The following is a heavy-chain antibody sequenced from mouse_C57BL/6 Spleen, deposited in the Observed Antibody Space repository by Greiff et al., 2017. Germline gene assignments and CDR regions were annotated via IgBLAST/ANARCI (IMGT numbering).Heavy chain of an antibody. Sequence: VKLVESGGGLVKPGGSLKLSCAASGFTFSDYGMHWVRQAPEKGLEWVAYISSGSSTIYYADTVKGRFTISRDNAKNTLCLQMTSLRSEDTAMYYCASSDYYGSFYFDYWGQGTTLTVSS. CDR1: GFTFSDYG. CDR2: ISSGSSTI. V-gene: IGHV5-17*01. CDR3: ASSDYYGSFYFDY. J-gene: IGHJ2*01. D-gene: IGHD1-1*01.